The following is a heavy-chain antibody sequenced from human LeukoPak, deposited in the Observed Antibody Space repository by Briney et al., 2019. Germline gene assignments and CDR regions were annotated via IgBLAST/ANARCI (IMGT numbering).Heavy chain of an antibody. Sequence: SETLSLTCTVSGGSISSYYWSWIRQPPGKGLEWIGNISYSGSTNYNPSLKSRVTISVDTSKNQFSLKLSSVTAADTAVYYCARGATIFGVDMDDAFDIWGQGTMVTVSS. CDR1: GGSISSYY. V-gene: IGHV4-59*01. CDR2: ISYSGST. J-gene: IGHJ3*02. D-gene: IGHD3-3*01. CDR3: ARGATIFGVDMDDAFDI.